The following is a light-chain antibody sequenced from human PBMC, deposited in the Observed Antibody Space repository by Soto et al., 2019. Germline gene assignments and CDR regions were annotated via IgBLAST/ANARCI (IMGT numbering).Light chain of an antibody. Sequence: QSVLTQPPSASGSPGQSLTISCTGTSSDVGFYNFVSWYQQRPGKAPKLVIYEVTKRPSGVPDRFSGSKSGSTASLTVSGLQADDGADYYCASYAGTRLFVFGSGIKVTVL. V-gene: IGLV2-8*01. CDR2: EVT. CDR3: ASYAGTRLFV. CDR1: SSDVGFYNF. J-gene: IGLJ1*01.